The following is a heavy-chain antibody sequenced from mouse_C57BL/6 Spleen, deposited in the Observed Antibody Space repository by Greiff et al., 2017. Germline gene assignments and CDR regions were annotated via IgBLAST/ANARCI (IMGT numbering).Heavy chain of an antibody. Sequence: VQLQQPGAELVRPGSSVTLSCKASGYTFTSYWMHWVKQRPIQGLEWIGNIDPSASGTPYNQKFKDKATLTVDKSSSTAYMQLSSLTSEDSAVYHCARELGRNFDDWGKGTTLTVSS. CDR2: IDPSASGT. J-gene: IGHJ2*01. CDR1: GYTFTSYW. D-gene: IGHD4-1*01. CDR3: ARELGRNFDD. V-gene: IGHV1-52*01.